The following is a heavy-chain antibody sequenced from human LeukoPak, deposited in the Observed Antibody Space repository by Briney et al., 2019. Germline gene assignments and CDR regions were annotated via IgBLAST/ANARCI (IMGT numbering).Heavy chain of an antibody. D-gene: IGHD6-19*01. V-gene: IGHV4-4*09. CDR2: IYNNENT. CDR3: ARFHSGPSGWYVLWYFDL. Sequence: SETLSLTCTVSGDSVSSYYWSWLRQPPGKGLEWIGYIYNNENTKYNSSLTSRVTMSVDTSKNQFFLKLSSVTAVDTAVYYCARFHSGPSGWYVLWYFDLWGRGTLVTVSS. CDR1: GDSVSSYY. J-gene: IGHJ2*01.